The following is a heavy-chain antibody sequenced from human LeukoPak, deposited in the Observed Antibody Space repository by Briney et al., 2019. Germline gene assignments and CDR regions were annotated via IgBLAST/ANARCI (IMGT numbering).Heavy chain of an antibody. CDR2: IYYSGTT. CDR3: ARDRASAGGFDY. V-gene: IGHV4-59*01. CDR1: GGSISPYY. J-gene: IGHJ4*02. Sequence: PSETLSLTCSVSGGSISPYYWSWIRQPPGKGLEWIGYIYYSGTTNYNPSLQSRVTISVATYKNQFSLKLSSVTAADTALYYCARDRASAGGFDYWGQGTLVSVPS. D-gene: IGHD2-15*01.